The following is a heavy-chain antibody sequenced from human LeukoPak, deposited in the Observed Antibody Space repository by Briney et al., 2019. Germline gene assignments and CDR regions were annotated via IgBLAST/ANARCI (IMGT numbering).Heavy chain of an antibody. CDR1: GFTFSSYA. D-gene: IGHD4-17*01. CDR3: ARAMTTVTTGLYFDY. Sequence: TGGSLRLSCAASGFTFSSYAMSWVRQAPGKGLEWVSAISGSGGSTYYADSVKGRFTISRDNSKNTLYLQMNSLRAEDTAVYYCARAMTTVTTGLYFDYWGQGTLVTVSS. CDR2: ISGSGGST. J-gene: IGHJ4*02. V-gene: IGHV3-23*01.